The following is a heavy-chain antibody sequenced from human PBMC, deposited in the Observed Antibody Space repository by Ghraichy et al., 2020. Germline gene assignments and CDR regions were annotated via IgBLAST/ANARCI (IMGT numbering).Heavy chain of an antibody. CDR3: ANGGTTVRYNWFDP. D-gene: IGHD4-17*01. J-gene: IGHJ5*02. CDR1: GFTFSSYA. Sequence: GESLNISCAASGFTFSSYAMSWVRQAPGKGLEWVSAISGSGGSTYYADSVKGRFTISRDNSKNTLYLQVNSLRAEDTAVYYCANGGTTVRYNWFDPWGQGTLVTVSS. CDR2: ISGSGGST. V-gene: IGHV3-23*01.